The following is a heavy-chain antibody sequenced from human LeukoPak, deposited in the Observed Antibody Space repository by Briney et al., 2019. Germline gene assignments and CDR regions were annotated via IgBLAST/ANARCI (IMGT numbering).Heavy chain of an antibody. Sequence: SETLSLTCTVSGGSISSYYWSWIRQPPGKGLEWIGYIYYSGSTNYNPSLKSRVTISVDTSKNQFSLKLSSVTAADTAVYYCARVYSSGWPDYFDYWGQGTLVTVPS. CDR1: GGSISSYY. CDR3: ARVYSSGWPDYFDY. CDR2: IYYSGST. V-gene: IGHV4-59*01. J-gene: IGHJ4*02. D-gene: IGHD6-19*01.